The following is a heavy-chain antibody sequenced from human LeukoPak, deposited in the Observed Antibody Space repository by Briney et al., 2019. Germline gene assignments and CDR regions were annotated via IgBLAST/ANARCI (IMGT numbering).Heavy chain of an antibody. Sequence: ASVKVSCKASGCTFTGYYMHWVRQAPGQGLEWMGWINPNSGGTNYAQKFQGWVTMTRDTSISTAYMELSRLRSDDTAVYYCARDKALLKGLVHYHFDYWGQGTLVTVPS. J-gene: IGHJ4*02. CDR1: GCTFTGYY. CDR3: ARDKALLKGLVHYHFDY. D-gene: IGHD6-19*01. V-gene: IGHV1-2*04. CDR2: INPNSGGT.